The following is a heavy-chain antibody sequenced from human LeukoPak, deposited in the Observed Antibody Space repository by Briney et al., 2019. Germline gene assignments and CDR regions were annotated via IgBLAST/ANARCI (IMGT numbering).Heavy chain of an antibody. CDR2: ISYDGSNK. Sequence: GGSLRLSCAASGFTFSSYAMHWVRQAPGKGLEWVAVISYDGSNKYYADSVKGRFTISRDNSKNTLYLQMNSLRAEDTAVYYCAKSYYYDSSGYIRVPLGYWGQGTLVTVSS. CDR1: GFTFSSYA. CDR3: AKSYYYDSSGYIRVPLGY. D-gene: IGHD3-22*01. J-gene: IGHJ4*02. V-gene: IGHV3-30*04.